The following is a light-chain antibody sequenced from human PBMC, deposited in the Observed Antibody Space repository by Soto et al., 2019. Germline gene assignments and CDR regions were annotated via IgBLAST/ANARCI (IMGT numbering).Light chain of an antibody. V-gene: IGLV2-14*03. CDR2: DIS. CDR1: SSDVGGYNY. CDR3: NSYTSSSTLDV. J-gene: IGLJ1*01. Sequence: QSVLTQPASVSGSPGQSITISCTGTSSDVGGYNYVSWYQQHPGKAPKLIIYDISNRPSGVSNRFSGSKSGNTASLTISGLQAEDEGDYYCNSYTSSSTLDVFGTGTKVTVL.